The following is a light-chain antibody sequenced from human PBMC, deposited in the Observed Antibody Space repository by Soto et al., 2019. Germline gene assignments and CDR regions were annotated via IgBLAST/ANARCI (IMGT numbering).Light chain of an antibody. J-gene: IGKJ1*01. CDR2: SSY. Sequence: DIHMTQSPSSLSASVGDRVTITCRARQGISNYLGWYQQKPGKAPRSLIYSSYSLQSGVPSKFSGRSSGTYFPPTSSHMQPDDVVTYYYQQYYRYPRTFGQGTKVEIK. CDR3: QQYYRYPRT. CDR1: QGISNY. V-gene: IGKV1-16*02.